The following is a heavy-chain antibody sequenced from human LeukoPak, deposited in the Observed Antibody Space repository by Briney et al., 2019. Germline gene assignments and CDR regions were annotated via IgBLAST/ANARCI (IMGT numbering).Heavy chain of an antibody. CDR3: ARAGYTISSYRFDY. Sequence: SETLSLTCSVSGGSINSYWWSWIRQPAGKGLEFIGRIYTTGMTNYNPSLKSRVSMSVDTSKIQFSLELRSVTAADTAVYFCARAGYTISSYRFDYWGQGALVTVSS. D-gene: IGHD3-16*02. V-gene: IGHV4-4*07. CDR2: IYTTGMT. J-gene: IGHJ4*02. CDR1: GGSINSYW.